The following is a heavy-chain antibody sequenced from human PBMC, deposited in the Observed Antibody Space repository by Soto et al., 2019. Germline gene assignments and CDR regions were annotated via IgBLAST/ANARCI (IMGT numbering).Heavy chain of an antibody. D-gene: IGHD1-26*01. CDR3: ARDRSRAVGANYFDY. J-gene: IGHJ4*02. CDR2: INSDGSST. V-gene: IGHV3-74*01. CDR1: GFTFSSYW. Sequence: HPGGSLRLSCAASGFTFSSYWMHWVRQAPGKGLVWVSRINSDGSSTSYADSVKGRFTISRDNAKNTLYLQMNSLRAEDTAVYYCARDRSRAVGANYFDYWGQGTLVTVSS.